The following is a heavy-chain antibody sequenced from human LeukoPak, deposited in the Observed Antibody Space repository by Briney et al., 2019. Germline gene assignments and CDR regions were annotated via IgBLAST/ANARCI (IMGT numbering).Heavy chain of an antibody. CDR3: ARDIVVVPAADYGMDV. D-gene: IGHD2-2*01. V-gene: IGHV1-18*01. Sequence: GASVKVSCKASGYTFTSYGISWVRQAPGQGLEWMEWISAYNGNTNYAQKLQGRVTMTTDTSTSTAYMELRSLRSDDTAVYYCARDIVVVPAADYGMDVWGQGTTVTVSS. CDR2: ISAYNGNT. J-gene: IGHJ6*02. CDR1: GYTFTSYG.